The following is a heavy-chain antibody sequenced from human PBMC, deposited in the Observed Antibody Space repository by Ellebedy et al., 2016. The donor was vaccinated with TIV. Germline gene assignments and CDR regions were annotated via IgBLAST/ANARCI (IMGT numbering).Heavy chain of an antibody. CDR3: ARYCSGGSCLSTGCYYGMDV. CDR2: ISYDGSDK. J-gene: IGHJ6*02. Sequence: GESLKISCAASGFTFRSYGMHWVRQAPGRGLEWLAVISYDGSDKSYGDSVKGRFTISRDNSKNTLYLQMNSLRAEDTAVYYCARYCSGGSCLSTGCYYGMDVWGQGTTVTVSS. D-gene: IGHD2-15*01. V-gene: IGHV3-30*03. CDR1: GFTFRSYG.